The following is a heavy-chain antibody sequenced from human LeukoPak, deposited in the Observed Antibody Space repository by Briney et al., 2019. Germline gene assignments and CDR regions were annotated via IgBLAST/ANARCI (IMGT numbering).Heavy chain of an antibody. CDR3: ARGRANYYGSGSYLNFYYYYYMDV. D-gene: IGHD3-10*01. V-gene: IGHV4-34*01. Sequence: SETLSLTCAVYGGSFSGYYWSWIRQPPGKELEWIGEINHSGSTNYNPSLKSRVTISVDTSKNQFSLKLSSVTAADTAVYYCARGRANYYGSGSYLNFYYYYYMDVWGKGTTVTVSS. CDR1: GGSFSGYY. CDR2: INHSGST. J-gene: IGHJ6*03.